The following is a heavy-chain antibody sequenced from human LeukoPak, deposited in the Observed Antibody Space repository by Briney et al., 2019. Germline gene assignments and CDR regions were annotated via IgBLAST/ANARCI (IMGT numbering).Heavy chain of an antibody. CDR1: GFIVNSNY. Sequence: GGPLRLSCAASGFIVNSNYMNWVRQAPGKGLEWVSVLYSDDTTYYADSVKGRFTISRDNSKNTLYLQMNSLRAEDTAVYYCAASLPNIVVVPATKGPFGYWGQGTLVTVSS. J-gene: IGHJ4*02. D-gene: IGHD2-2*01. V-gene: IGHV3-53*01. CDR3: AASLPNIVVVPATKGPFGY. CDR2: LYSDDTT.